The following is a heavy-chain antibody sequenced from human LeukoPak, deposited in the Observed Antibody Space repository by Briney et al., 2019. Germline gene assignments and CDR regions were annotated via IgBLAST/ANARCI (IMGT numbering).Heavy chain of an antibody. Sequence: ASVKVSCKASGYTFTTYYIHWVRQAPGQGLEWMGIINPSGGSTNYAQKFQGRVTMTRDTSTSTAYMELRSLTSDDTAVYYCARDKAVTTELTQYFQHWGQGTLVTVSS. CDR1: GYTFTTYY. CDR2: INPSGGST. J-gene: IGHJ1*01. D-gene: IGHD4-11*01. CDR3: ARDKAVTTELTQYFQH. V-gene: IGHV1-46*01.